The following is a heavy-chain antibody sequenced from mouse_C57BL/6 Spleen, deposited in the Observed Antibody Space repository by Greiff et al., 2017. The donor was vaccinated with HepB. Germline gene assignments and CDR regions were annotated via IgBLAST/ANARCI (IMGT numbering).Heavy chain of an antibody. CDR1: GYTFTSYW. CDR3: ARRDYYGSRGAWFAY. CDR2: IDPSDSYT. Sequence: QVQLQQSGAELVMPGASVKLSCKASGYTFTSYWMHWVKQRPGQGLEWIGEIDPSDSYTNYNQKFKGKSTLTGDKSSSTAYMQLSSLTSEDSAVYYCARRDYYGSRGAWFAYWGQGTLVTVSA. J-gene: IGHJ3*01. V-gene: IGHV1-69*01. D-gene: IGHD1-1*01.